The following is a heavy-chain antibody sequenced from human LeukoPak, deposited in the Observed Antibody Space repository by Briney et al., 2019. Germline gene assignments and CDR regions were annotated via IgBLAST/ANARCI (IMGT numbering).Heavy chain of an antibody. CDR1: GGSISSGDYY. CDR2: TYYSGSS. CDR3: ARQIYGDLYYFDY. J-gene: IGHJ4*02. Sequence: PSETLSLTCTVSGGSISSGDYYWSWIRQPPGKGLEWIGYTYYSGSSYYIPSLKSRVTMSVDTSKNQFSLRLSSVTAADTAVYYCARQIYGDLYYFDYWGQGTLVTVSS. V-gene: IGHV4-30-4*01. D-gene: IGHD4-17*01.